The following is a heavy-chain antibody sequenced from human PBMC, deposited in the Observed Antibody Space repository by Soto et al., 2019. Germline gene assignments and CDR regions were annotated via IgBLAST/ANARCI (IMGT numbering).Heavy chain of an antibody. D-gene: IGHD3-22*01. J-gene: IGHJ4*02. CDR3: ARRLYYYDSSGYL. CDR2: FYSSGSI. CDR1: GYSITAGGYY. Sequence: SETLSLTCFVSGYSITAGGYYWSWIRHHPGKGLEWIGSFYSSGSIIYNPPLRSRVSISGDTSSNQFSMSLTSVTAADTAVYYCARRLYYYDSSGYLWGQGTLVTVSS. V-gene: IGHV4-31*03.